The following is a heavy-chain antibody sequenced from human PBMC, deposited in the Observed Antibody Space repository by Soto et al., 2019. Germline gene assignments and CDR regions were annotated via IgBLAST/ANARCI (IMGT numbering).Heavy chain of an antibody. V-gene: IGHV3-48*02. Sequence: LRLSCAASGFTFSSYSMNWVRQAPGKGLEWVSYISSSSSTIYYADSVKGRFTISRDNAKNSLYLQMNSLRDEDTAVYYCARDLAAAGNYYYYGMDVWGQGTTVTVSS. CDR3: ARDLAAAGNYYYYGMDV. CDR1: GFTFSSYS. D-gene: IGHD6-13*01. CDR2: ISSSSSTI. J-gene: IGHJ6*02.